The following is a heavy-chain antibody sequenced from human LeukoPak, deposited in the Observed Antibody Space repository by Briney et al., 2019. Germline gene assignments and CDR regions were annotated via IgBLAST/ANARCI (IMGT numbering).Heavy chain of an antibody. CDR1: GFTFGDTW. CDR2: INQDGSEE. J-gene: IGHJ4*02. V-gene: IGHV3-7*03. CDR3: TRDMPFGGY. Sequence: GGSLRLSCAASGFTFGDTWMNWVRQVPGQGLEWVANINQDGSEEYYVDSVKGRFTISRDNAKNSLYLQMNSLRVEDTAVYYCTRDMPFGGYWGQGTLVTVSS. D-gene: IGHD3-16*01.